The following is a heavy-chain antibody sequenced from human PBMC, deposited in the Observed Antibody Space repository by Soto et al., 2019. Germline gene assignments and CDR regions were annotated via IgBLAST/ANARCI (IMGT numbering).Heavy chain of an antibody. CDR1: GGSISSSNW. J-gene: IGHJ5*02. D-gene: IGHD6-13*01. Sequence: SETLSLTCAVSGGSISSSNWWSWVRQPPGKGLEWIGEIYHSGSTNYNPSLKSRVTISVDKSKNQFSLKLSSVTAADTAVYYCARDGPRIAAAGPNWFDPWGQGTLVTVS. CDR3: ARDGPRIAAAGPNWFDP. V-gene: IGHV4-4*02. CDR2: IYHSGST.